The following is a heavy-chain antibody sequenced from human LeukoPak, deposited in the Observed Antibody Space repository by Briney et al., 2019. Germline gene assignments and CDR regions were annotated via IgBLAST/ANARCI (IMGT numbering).Heavy chain of an antibody. CDR2: IYYSGST. V-gene: IGHV4-61*01. J-gene: IGHJ4*02. CDR1: GGSVSSGSYY. CDR3: ARDALGDYFDY. Sequence: PSETLSLTRTVSGGSVSSGSYYWSWIRQPPGKGLEWIGYIYYSGSTNYNPSLKSRVTISVDTSKNQFSLKLSSVTAADTAVYYCARDALGDYFDYWGQGTLVTVSS.